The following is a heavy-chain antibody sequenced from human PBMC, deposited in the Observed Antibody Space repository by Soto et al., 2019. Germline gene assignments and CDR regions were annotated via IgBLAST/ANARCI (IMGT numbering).Heavy chain of an antibody. Sequence: QVKLVQSGAELKKPGASVKVSCKASGYTFTSYGISWVRQAPGQGLEWMGGISAYNGNTNYAQKLQGRVTMTTDTSTSTAYMEMGSPRADDTAVYYCVGGTGNLDYWGPGTLVTVSS. J-gene: IGHJ4*02. V-gene: IGHV1-18*01. D-gene: IGHD3-10*01. CDR1: GYTFTSYG. CDR3: VGGTGNLDY. CDR2: ISAYNGNT.